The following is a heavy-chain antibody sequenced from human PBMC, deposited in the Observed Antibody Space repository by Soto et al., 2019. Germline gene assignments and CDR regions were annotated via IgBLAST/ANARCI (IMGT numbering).Heavy chain of an antibody. V-gene: IGHV3-30-3*01. D-gene: IGHD6-19*01. CDR3: ARHRVAVAGTSYGGFDY. J-gene: IGHJ4*02. Sequence: GGSLRLSCAASGFTFSSYAMHWVRQAPGKGLEWVAVISYDGSNKYYADSVKGRFTISRDNSKNTLYLQMNSLRAEDTAVYYCARHRVAVAGTSYGGFDYWGQGTLVTVSS. CDR2: ISYDGSNK. CDR1: GFTFSSYA.